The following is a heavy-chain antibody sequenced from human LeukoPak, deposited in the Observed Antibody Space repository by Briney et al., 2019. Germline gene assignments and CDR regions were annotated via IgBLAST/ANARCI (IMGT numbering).Heavy chain of an antibody. V-gene: IGHV3-7*01. CDR3: ARDWSSGHVSSGYTDY. CDR1: GFTFSNAW. D-gene: IGHD3-22*01. CDR2: INQDGGEK. J-gene: IGHJ4*02. Sequence: GGSLRLSCAASGFTFSNAWMSWVRQAPGKGLEWVANINQDGGEKHYVDSVKGRFTISRDNAKNSLYLQMNTVGAEDTAVYYCARDWSSGHVSSGYTDYWGQGTLVTVSS.